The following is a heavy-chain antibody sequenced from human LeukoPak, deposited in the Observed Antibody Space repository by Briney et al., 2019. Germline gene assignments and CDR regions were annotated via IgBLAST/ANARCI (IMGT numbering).Heavy chain of an antibody. CDR3: AKDPSSSVGHFDY. CDR2: ISSNGGST. V-gene: IGHV3-64*01. D-gene: IGHD6-19*01. CDR1: GFTFSSYA. Sequence: PGGSLRLSCAASGFTFSSYAMHWVRQAPGKGLEYVSAISSNGGSTYYANSVKGRFTISRDNSKNTLYLQMGSLRAEDTAVYYCAKDPSSSVGHFDYWGQGTLVTVSS. J-gene: IGHJ4*02.